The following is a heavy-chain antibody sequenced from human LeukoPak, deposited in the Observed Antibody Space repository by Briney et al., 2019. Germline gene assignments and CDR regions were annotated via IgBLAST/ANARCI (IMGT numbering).Heavy chain of an antibody. CDR3: VQFELDY. CDR2: INPSGGST. J-gene: IGHJ4*02. V-gene: IGHV1-46*01. Sequence: ASVKVSCKASGYSFTSYYMHWVRQAPGQGLEWMGIINPSGGSTSYAQKFQGRVTMTRDMSTSTVYMELSSLRSDDTAVYYCVQFELDYWGQGTLVTVSS. D-gene: IGHD1-7*01. CDR1: GYSFTSYY.